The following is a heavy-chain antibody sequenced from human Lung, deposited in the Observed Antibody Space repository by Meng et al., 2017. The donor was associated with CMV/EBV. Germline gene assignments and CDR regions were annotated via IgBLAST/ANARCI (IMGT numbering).Heavy chain of an antibody. V-gene: IGHV1-2*02. D-gene: IGHD3-9*01. CDR1: GFTFTDHY. J-gene: IGHJ4*02. CDR3: ARDNDWGPDY. Sequence: GESLKISCAASGFTFTDHYFHWVRQAPGQGLEWMGWIYPNSGGTHYAQKFQGRLTVTTDTSISTGYMELSSLGSDDTAVYYCARDNDWGPDYWGQGTLVTVSS. CDR2: IYPNSGGT.